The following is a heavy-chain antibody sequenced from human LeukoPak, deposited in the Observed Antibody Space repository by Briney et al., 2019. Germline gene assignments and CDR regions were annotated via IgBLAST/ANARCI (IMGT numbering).Heavy chain of an antibody. CDR1: GFSFSRYG. CDR2: IQFDGNNK. D-gene: IGHD2-21*02. V-gene: IGHV3-30*02. CDR3: AKKRPGDGDRLDY. J-gene: IGHJ4*02. Sequence: PGGSLRLSCAASGFSFSRYGMHWVRQAPGKGLDWVAYIQFDGNNKKYADSVKGRFTISRDNSRNKLDLQMNGLREDDTAIYYCAKKRPGDGDRLDYWGQGTLVTVSS.